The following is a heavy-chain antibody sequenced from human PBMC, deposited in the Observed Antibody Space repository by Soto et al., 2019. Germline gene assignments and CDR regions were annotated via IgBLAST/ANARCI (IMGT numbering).Heavy chain of an antibody. Sequence: ASVKVSCKAYGYTFTGYYMHWVRQAPGQGLEWMGWINPTSGGTNYAQKFQGRVTMTRDKSISTAYMELSRLRSDDTAVYYCARKLGARHYYYDGMDVWVQGTTVTVFS. CDR3: ARKLGARHYYYDGMDV. CDR2: INPTSGGT. V-gene: IGHV1-2*02. CDR1: GYTFTGYY. D-gene: IGHD6-6*01. J-gene: IGHJ6*01.